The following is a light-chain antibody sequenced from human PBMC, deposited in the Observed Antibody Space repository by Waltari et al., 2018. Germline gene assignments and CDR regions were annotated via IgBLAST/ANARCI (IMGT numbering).Light chain of an antibody. J-gene: IGLJ3*02. Sequence: SYELTQPPSVSVSPGQTASITCSGDKLGDKYVCWYQQRPGHSPEVVIYQDSLRPSGIPGRFSGSNSGNTATLPISGTQPVDDADYYCQAWDSGVVFGGGTKLTVL. CDR2: QDS. CDR1: KLGDKY. V-gene: IGLV3-1*01. CDR3: QAWDSGVV.